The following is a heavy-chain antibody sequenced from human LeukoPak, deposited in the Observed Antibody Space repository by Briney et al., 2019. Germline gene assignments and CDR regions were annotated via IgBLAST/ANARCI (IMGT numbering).Heavy chain of an antibody. CDR1: GDSITSYY. CDR3: ARPRGAYSYDAFDM. CDR2: IYYSGST. V-gene: IGHV4-59*08. D-gene: IGHD5-18*01. Sequence: PSETLSLTCTVSGDSITSYYWNWIRQPPGKGLEWIGYIYYSGSTNYNPSLKSRVTMSLDASKSQFSLKLSSVTAADTAVYYCARPRGAYSYDAFDMWGQGTMVTVSS. J-gene: IGHJ3*02.